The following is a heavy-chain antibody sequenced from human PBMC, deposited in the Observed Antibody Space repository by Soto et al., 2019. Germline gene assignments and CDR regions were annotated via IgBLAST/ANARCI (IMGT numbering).Heavy chain of an antibody. Sequence: QVQLVQSGAEVKKPGSSVKVSCKAAGGTFSSYAISWVRQAPGQGLEWMGGIIPISGTANYAQKFKGRVTITADESTSTAYMELSSLRSEDTAVYYCARSGGSSTSLEIYYYYYYGMDVGGQGSTVTVSS. CDR2: IIPISGTA. J-gene: IGHJ6*02. CDR1: GGTFSSYA. CDR3: ARSGGSSTSLEIYYYYYYGMDV. D-gene: IGHD2-2*01. V-gene: IGHV1-69*01.